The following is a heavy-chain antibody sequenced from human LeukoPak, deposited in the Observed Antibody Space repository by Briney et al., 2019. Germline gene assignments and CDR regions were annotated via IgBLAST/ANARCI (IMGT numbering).Heavy chain of an antibody. CDR2: ISGYNGNT. CDR3: ARRRIVAGTDAFVI. J-gene: IGHJ3*02. CDR1: GYTFTNYG. V-gene: IGHV1-18*01. D-gene: IGHD6-19*01. Sequence: ASVKVSCKASGYTFTNYGISWLRQAPGQRLESMGWISGYNGNTNYAQELQGRVTMTTDTSTNTAYMELRSLRSDDTAVYYCARRRIVAGTDAFVIWGQGTMVTVSS.